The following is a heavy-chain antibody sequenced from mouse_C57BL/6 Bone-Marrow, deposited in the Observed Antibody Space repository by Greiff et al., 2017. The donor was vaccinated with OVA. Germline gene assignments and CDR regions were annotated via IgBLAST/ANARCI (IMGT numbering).Heavy chain of an antibody. J-gene: IGHJ2*01. V-gene: IGHV1-22*01. D-gene: IGHD1-1*01. CDR1: GYTFTDYN. CDR2: INPNNGGT. CDR3: APYGSSQYYFDY. Sequence: EVQLQQSGPELVKPGASVKMSCKASGYTFTDYNMHWVKQSHGKSLEWIGYINPNNGGTSYNQKFKGKATLTVNKSSSTAYMELRSLTSEDSAVYYCAPYGSSQYYFDYWGQGTTLTVSS.